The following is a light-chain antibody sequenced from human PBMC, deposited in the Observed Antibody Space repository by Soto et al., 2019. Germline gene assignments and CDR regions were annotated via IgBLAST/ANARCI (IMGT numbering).Light chain of an antibody. Sequence: DIQMTQSPSSLSASVGDRVTITCQASQDVSNYLNWYQQKLGKATKLLIYDASNLETGVPSRFSGSGSGKYCSFTIRSLQPEEWATYYCLQQNSYPLTGGGGNKVDIK. CDR3: LQQNSYPLT. CDR2: DAS. CDR1: QDVSNY. V-gene: IGKV1-33*01. J-gene: IGKJ4*01.